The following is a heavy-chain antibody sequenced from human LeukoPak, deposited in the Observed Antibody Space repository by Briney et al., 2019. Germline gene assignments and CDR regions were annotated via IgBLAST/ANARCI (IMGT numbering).Heavy chain of an antibody. CDR1: GGSISSGSYY. CDR3: ARDQISYEGQRGRFDY. V-gene: IGHV4-61*02. D-gene: IGHD5-18*01. Sequence: SETLSLTCTVSGGSISSGSYYWSWIRQPAGKGLEWIGRIYTSGSTNYNPSLKSRVTISVDTSKNQFSLKLSSVTAADTAVYYCARDQISYEGQRGRFDYWGQGTLVTVSS. J-gene: IGHJ4*02. CDR2: IYTSGST.